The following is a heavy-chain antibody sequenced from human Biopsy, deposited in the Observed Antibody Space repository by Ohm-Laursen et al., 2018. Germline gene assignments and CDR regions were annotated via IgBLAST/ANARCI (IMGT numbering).Heavy chain of an antibody. CDR2: FDREERKT. CDR1: GYTLTALS. Sequence: GSSMKVSCKVSGYTLTALSIHWVRQTGGKGLEWMGGFDREERKTVYAEKFQGRVTMTEDTSTDTVYMELSSLRSEDTAVYYCAADINVWNVNYWGQGTQVTVSS. D-gene: IGHD1-1*01. V-gene: IGHV1-24*01. J-gene: IGHJ4*02. CDR3: AADINVWNVNY.